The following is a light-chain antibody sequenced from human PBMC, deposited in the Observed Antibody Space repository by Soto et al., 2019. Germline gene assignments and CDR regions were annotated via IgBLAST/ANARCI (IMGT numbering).Light chain of an antibody. V-gene: IGKV3-15*01. J-gene: IGKJ5*01. CDR3: QHYNNWPPIT. CDR2: GAS. CDR1: QSVSSR. Sequence: VLTQSPVTRSLSPGERATLSCRASQSVSSRLAWYQQKPGQAPRLLIYGASTRATGIPARFSGSGSGTEFTLTISSLQSEDFAVYYCQHYNNWPPITLGQGTRLEIK.